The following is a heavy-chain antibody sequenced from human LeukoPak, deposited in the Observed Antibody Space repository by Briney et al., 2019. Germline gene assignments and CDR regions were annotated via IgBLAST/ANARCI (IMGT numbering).Heavy chain of an antibody. CDR2: FNHSGST. Sequence: SATLSLTCAVYGGSFSGYYWNWIRQTPGKGLEWIGEFNHSGSTKCNPSLKHRLPISVDMSKHPFSPKLSYVSAADTAVYYCARGGRSGFVVVPGPKRGRSYFDYWGQGSLVTVSS. V-gene: IGHV4-34*01. J-gene: IGHJ4*02. CDR3: ARGGRSGFVVVPGPKRGRSYFDY. CDR1: GGSFSGYY. D-gene: IGHD2-2*01.